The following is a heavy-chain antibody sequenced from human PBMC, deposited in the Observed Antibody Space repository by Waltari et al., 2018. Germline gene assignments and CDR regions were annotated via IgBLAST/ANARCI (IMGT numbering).Heavy chain of an antibody. CDR3: ARMKILDLDY. D-gene: IGHD3-3*01. CDR1: GFTLSSYE. J-gene: IGHJ4*02. V-gene: IGHV3-48*03. Sequence: EVQLVESGGGLVQPGGSLRLSCTASGFTLSSYEMNWVRQAPGKGLEWVSYISSSGSTIYYADSVKGRFTISRDNAKNSLYLQMNSLRAEDTALYYCARMKILDLDYWGQGTLVTVSS. CDR2: ISSSGSTI.